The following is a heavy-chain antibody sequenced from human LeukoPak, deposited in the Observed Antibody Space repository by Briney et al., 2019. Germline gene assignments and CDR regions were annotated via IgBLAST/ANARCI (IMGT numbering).Heavy chain of an antibody. J-gene: IGHJ4*01. CDR2: ISSSSSTI. CDR1: GFTFSSYS. Sequence: GGSLRLSCAASGFTFSSYSMNWVRQAPGKGLEWVSYISSSSSTIYYADSVKGRFTISRDNSKNTLYLQMNSLRAEDTAVYYCARISSGYYFIDYWSQGTLVTVSS. CDR3: ARISSGYYFIDY. V-gene: IGHV3-48*01. D-gene: IGHD3-22*01.